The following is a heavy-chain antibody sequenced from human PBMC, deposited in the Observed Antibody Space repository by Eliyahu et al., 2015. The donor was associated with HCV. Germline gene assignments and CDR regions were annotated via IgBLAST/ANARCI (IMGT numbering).Heavy chain of an antibody. D-gene: IGHD6-19*01. CDR1: XGSIXPXY. Sequence: QVQLQESGPGLVKPSETLSLTCTVSXGSIXPXYXXWIRQPPGKGLXXXGXIYYSGSPNYNPSLKSRVTMSVDTSKNQFSLKLSSVTAADTAVYYCSSGGGGIAVAGTGGWFDPWGQGTLVTVSS. J-gene: IGHJ5*02. V-gene: IGHV4-59*01. CDR2: IYYSGSP. CDR3: SSGGGGIAVAGTGGWFDP.